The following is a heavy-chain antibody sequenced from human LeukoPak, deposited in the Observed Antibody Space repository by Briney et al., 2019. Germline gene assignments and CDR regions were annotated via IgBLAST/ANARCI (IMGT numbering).Heavy chain of an antibody. Sequence: PGRSLRLSCAASGFTFSSYGMHWVRQAPGKGLEWVAVIWYDGSNKYYADSVKGRFTISRDNSKNTLYLQMNSLRAEDTAVYYCARDSVLRYFDWLPTYYYYGMDVWGQGTTVTVSS. CDR2: IWYDGSNK. V-gene: IGHV3-33*01. J-gene: IGHJ6*02. CDR3: ARDSVLRYFDWLPTYYYYGMDV. D-gene: IGHD3-9*01. CDR1: GFTFSSYG.